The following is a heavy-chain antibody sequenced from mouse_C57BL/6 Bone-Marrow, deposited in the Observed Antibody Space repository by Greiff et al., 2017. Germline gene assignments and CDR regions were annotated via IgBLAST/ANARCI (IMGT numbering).Heavy chain of an antibody. V-gene: IGHV1-82*01. CDR2: LYPGDGNT. CDR3: TRRDSSGSYYYAMDY. Sequence: VQLQQSGPELVKPGASVKISCKASGYAFSSSWMNWVKQRPGKGLEWIGRLYPGDGNTNYNGKFKGKATLTADKSSSTAYMQRSSLTSEDSAVYFCTRRDSSGSYYYAMDYWGQGTSVTVSS. D-gene: IGHD3-2*02. CDR1: GYAFSSSW. J-gene: IGHJ4*01.